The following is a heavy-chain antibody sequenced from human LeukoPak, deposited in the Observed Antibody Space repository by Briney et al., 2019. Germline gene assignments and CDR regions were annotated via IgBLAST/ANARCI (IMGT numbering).Heavy chain of an antibody. CDR2: INHSGST. Sequence: SETLSLTCAVYGGSFSGYYWSWIRQPPGKGLEWIGEINHSGSTNYNPSLKSRVTISVDTSKNQFSLKLSSVTAADTAVYYCARQWWRGFGPWGQGTLVTVSS. V-gene: IGHV4-34*01. J-gene: IGHJ5*02. CDR1: GGSFSGYY. CDR3: ARQWWRGFGP. D-gene: IGHD2-8*01.